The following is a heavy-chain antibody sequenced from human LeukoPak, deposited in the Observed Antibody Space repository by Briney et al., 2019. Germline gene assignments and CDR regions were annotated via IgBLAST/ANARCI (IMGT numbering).Heavy chain of an antibody. J-gene: IGHJ4*02. CDR3: AKRLTLAAAGAYFDY. CDR2: ISGSGGST. V-gene: IGHV3-23*01. D-gene: IGHD6-13*01. Sequence: GGSLRLSCAASGFTFSSYAMSWVRQAPGKGLEWVSAISGSGGSTYYADSVEGRFTISRDSSKNTLYLQMNSLRAEDTAVYYCAKRLTLAAAGAYFDYWGQGTLVTVSS. CDR1: GFTFSSYA.